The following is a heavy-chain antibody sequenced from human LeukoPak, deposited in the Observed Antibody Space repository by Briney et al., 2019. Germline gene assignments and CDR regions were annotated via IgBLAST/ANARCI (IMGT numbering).Heavy chain of an antibody. CDR1: GFTFSAYW. CDR2: VKYDGSTT. CDR3: ARDLDWLLFDY. J-gene: IGHJ4*02. Sequence: GGSLRLSCAASGFTFSAYWMHWVRQAPGKGLVCVSRVKYDGSTTTSAAPVGGRSTITRDNAKNILYLQMNSLRVADTAVYYCARDLDWLLFDYWGQGTLVTVSS. D-gene: IGHD3-9*01. V-gene: IGHV3-74*01.